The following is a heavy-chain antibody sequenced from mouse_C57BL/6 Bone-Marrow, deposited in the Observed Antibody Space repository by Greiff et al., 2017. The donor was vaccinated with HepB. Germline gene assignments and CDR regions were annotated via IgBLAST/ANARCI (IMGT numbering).Heavy chain of an antibody. CDR1: GYTFTDYY. D-gene: IGHD2-2*01. CDR3: ARGGGYPYYYAMDY. Sequence: VQLQQSGPVLVKPGASVKMSCKASGYTFTDYYMNWVKQSHGKSLEWIGVINPYNGGTSYNQKFKGKATLTVDKSSSTAYMELNSLTSEDSAVYYCARGGGYPYYYAMDYWGQGTSVTVSS. CDR2: INPYNGGT. J-gene: IGHJ4*01. V-gene: IGHV1-19*01.